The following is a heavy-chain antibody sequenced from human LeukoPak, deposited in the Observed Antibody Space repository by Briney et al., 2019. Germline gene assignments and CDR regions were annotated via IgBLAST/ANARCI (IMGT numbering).Heavy chain of an antibody. CDR1: GFTFSSYS. CDR2: ISSSSSHI. CDR3: ARDPVVAVDY. Sequence: GGSLRLSCAASGFTFSSYSMNWVRQAPGKGLEWVSSISSSSSHIYYADSVKGRFTISRDNAKNSLYLQMNSLRAEDTAVYYCARDPVVAVDYWGQGTLVTVSS. J-gene: IGHJ4*02. V-gene: IGHV3-21*01. D-gene: IGHD2-15*01.